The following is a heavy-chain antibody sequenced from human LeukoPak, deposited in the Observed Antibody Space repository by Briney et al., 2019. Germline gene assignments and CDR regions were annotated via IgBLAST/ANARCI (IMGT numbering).Heavy chain of an antibody. V-gene: IGHV1-69*05. CDR2: IIPIFGTA. D-gene: IGHD6-19*01. Sequence: ASVKVSCKASGYTFTGHYIHWVRQAPGQGLEWMGRIIPIFGTANYAQKFQGRVTITTDESTNTAYMELSSLRSEDTAVYYCARGGGGWYDYWGQGTLVTVSS. CDR3: ARGGGGWYDY. CDR1: GYTFTGHY. J-gene: IGHJ4*02.